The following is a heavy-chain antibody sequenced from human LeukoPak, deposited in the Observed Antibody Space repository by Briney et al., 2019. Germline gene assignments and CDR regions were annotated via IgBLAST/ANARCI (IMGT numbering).Heavy chain of an antibody. Sequence: PGGSLRLSCAASGFTFSSYGMHWVRQAPGKGLEWVSFISYDGSNKYYADSVKGRFTISRDNSKNTLYLQMNSLRAEDTAVYYCAKGGKYSSGYENDYWGQGTLVTVSS. D-gene: IGHD3-22*01. CDR2: ISYDGSNK. V-gene: IGHV3-30*18. CDR3: AKGGKYSSGYENDY. CDR1: GFTFSSYG. J-gene: IGHJ4*02.